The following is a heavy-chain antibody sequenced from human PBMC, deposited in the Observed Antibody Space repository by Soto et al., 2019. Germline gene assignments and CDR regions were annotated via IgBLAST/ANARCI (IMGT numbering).Heavy chain of an antibody. J-gene: IGHJ4*02. Sequence: GGSLRLSCAASGFTFSRYGMHWVRQSPGKGLERVAVIWYDGRNTYYADSVKGRFTISRDNSKNTLYLQMNSLRAEDTAVYYCARTAYYYDSSGYYFDCWGQGTLVTVSS. V-gene: IGHV3-33*01. CDR3: ARTAYYYDSSGYYFDC. CDR1: GFTFSRYG. CDR2: IWYDGRNT. D-gene: IGHD3-22*01.